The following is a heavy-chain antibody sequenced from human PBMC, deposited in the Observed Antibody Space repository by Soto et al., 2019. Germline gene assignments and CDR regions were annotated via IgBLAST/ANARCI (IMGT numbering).Heavy chain of an antibody. CDR3: ARDLSPSAARFNYYYGMDV. J-gene: IGHJ6*02. V-gene: IGHV1-46*01. CDR2: INPSGGST. CDR1: GYTFTSYY. Sequence: ASVKVSCKASGYTFTSYYMHWVRQAPGQGLEWMGIINPSGGSTSYAQKFQGRVTMTRDTSTSTVYMELSSLRSEDTAVYYCARDLSPSAARFNYYYGMDVWGQGTTVTVSS. D-gene: IGHD6-6*01.